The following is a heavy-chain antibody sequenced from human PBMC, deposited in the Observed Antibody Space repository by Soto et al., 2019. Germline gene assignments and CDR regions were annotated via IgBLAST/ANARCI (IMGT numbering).Heavy chain of an antibody. CDR3: ARELNGDGSGSYYNVTYYYYYYYMDV. CDR1: GFTFSSYW. Sequence: GGSLRLSCAASGFTFSSYWMSWVRQAPGKGLEWVANIKQDGSEKYYVDSVKGRFTISRDNAKNSLYLQMNSLRAEDTAVYYCARELNGDGSGSYYNVTYYYYYYYMDVWGKGTTVTVSS. V-gene: IGHV3-7*01. J-gene: IGHJ6*03. D-gene: IGHD3-10*01. CDR2: IKQDGSEK.